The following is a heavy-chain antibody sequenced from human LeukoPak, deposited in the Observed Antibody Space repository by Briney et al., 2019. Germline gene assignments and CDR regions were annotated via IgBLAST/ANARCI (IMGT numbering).Heavy chain of an antibody. CDR3: ASHYYDSSGYGSWFDP. CDR2: IYYSGST. V-gene: IGHV4-59*01. Sequence: SETLSLTCTVSGGSISSYYWSWIRQPPGKGLEWIGYIYYSGSTNYNPSLKSRVTISVDTSKNQFSLKLSSVTAADTAVYYCASHYYDSSGYGSWFDPWGQGTLVTVSS. CDR1: GGSISSYY. J-gene: IGHJ5*02. D-gene: IGHD3-22*01.